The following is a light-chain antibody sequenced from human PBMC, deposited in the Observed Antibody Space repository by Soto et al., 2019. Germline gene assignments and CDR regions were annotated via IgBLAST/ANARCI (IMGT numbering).Light chain of an antibody. CDR2: EVT. J-gene: IGLJ1*01. V-gene: IGLV2-14*01. Sequence: QSALTQPASVSGSPGQSITISCTGTSSDVGGYNYVSWYQQYPGKVPKLMIYEVTNRPSGVSNRFSGSKSDNTAFLTISGLQAEDEADYYCAAWDDNLNADVFGSGTKLTV. CDR1: SSDVGGYNY. CDR3: AAWDDNLNADV.